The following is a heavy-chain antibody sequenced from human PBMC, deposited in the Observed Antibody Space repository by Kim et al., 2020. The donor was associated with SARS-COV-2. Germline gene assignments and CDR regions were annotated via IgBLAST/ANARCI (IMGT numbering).Heavy chain of an antibody. D-gene: IGHD3-10*01. CDR2: IYYSGST. J-gene: IGHJ6*02. Sequence: SETLSLTCTVSGGSISSSSYYWGWIRQPPGKGLEWIGSIYYSGSTYYNPSLKSRVTISVDTSKNQFSLKLSSVTAADTAVYYCARTRGGSGIYYYGMDVWGQGTTVTVSS. V-gene: IGHV4-39*01. CDR3: ARTRGGSGIYYYGMDV. CDR1: GGSISSSSYY.